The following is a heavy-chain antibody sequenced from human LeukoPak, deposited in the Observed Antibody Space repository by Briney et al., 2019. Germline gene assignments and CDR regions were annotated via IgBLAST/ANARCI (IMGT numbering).Heavy chain of an antibody. CDR3: ARVDILTGCYYFDY. D-gene: IGHD3-9*01. CDR1: GYSFTRYG. J-gene: IGHJ4*02. Sequence: ASVKVSCKVSGYSFTRYGISWVRQAPGQGLDWMGWISANNGNTKYTEKFQGRVTMTTDTSTSTAYMELRSLRSDDTAVYYCARVDILTGCYYFDYWGQGTLVTVSS. V-gene: IGHV1-18*01. CDR2: ISANNGNT.